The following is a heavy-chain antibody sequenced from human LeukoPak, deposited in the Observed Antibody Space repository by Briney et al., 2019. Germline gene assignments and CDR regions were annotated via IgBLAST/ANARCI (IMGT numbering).Heavy chain of an antibody. CDR3: GMDPPGSTITMAAFDY. J-gene: IGHJ4*02. Sequence: GGSLRLSCAASGFTFSTYGMSWVRQAPGKGLEWVSGISGSGATIYYGDSVKGRFTVSRDNPRSTLFLQMNNLRAEDTAVYYCGMDPPGSTITMAAFDYPGQGTLVTVSS. CDR1: GFTFSTYG. CDR2: ISGSGATI. D-gene: IGHD3-10*01. V-gene: IGHV3-23*01.